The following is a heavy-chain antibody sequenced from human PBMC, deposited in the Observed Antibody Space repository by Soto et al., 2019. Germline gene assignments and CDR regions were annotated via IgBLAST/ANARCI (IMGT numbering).Heavy chain of an antibody. D-gene: IGHD4-17*01. CDR3: ARVPTHGDYAGFDY. V-gene: IGHV3-7*01. CDR1: GFNFSSYW. J-gene: IGHJ4*02. Sequence: GGSLRLPCAASGFNFSSYWMSWVRQAPGKGLEWVANIKQDGSEKYYVDSVKGRFTISRDNAKNSLYLQMNSLRAEDTAVYYCARVPTHGDYAGFDYWGQGTLVTVSS. CDR2: IKQDGSEK.